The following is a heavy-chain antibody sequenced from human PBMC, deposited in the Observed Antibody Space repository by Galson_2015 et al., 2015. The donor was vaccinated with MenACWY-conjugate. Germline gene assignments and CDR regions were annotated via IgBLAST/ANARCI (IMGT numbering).Heavy chain of an antibody. J-gene: IGHJ4*02. CDR3: ARGPGDSEGEEDW. V-gene: IGHV3-48*02. CDR1: GFTFSTFS. D-gene: IGHD3/OR15-3a*01. CDR2: ISSSSSTI. Sequence: SLRLSCAASGFTFSTFSMNWVRQAPGKGLEWVAYISSSSSTIYDADSVKGRFTISRDNAKNALYLQMNTLKDEDTEGEDCARGPGDSEGEEDWGGQRTLATVS.